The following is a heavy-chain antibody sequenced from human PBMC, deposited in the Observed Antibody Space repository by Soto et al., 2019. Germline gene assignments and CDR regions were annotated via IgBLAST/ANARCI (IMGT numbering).Heavy chain of an antibody. Sequence: SETLSLTCAVYGGSFSGYYWSWIRQPPGKGLEWIGEINHSGSTNYNPSLKSRVTISVDTSKNQFSLKLSSVTAADTAVYYCARLLSSGRNGMDVWGQGTTVTVSS. CDR2: INHSGST. D-gene: IGHD6-19*01. CDR3: ARLLSSGRNGMDV. CDR1: GGSFSGYY. J-gene: IGHJ6*02. V-gene: IGHV4-34*01.